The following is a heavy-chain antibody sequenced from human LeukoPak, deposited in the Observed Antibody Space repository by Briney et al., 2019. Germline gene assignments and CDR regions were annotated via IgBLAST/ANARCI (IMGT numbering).Heavy chain of an antibody. CDR1: GFSFSDFY. CDR2: ISSSSSYI. D-gene: IGHD3-10*01. CDR3: ARGGPVIFQLDH. V-gene: IGHV3-21*06. Sequence: TPGGSLRLSCAASGFSFSDFYMNWIRQAPGKGLEWVSSISSSSSYIFYADSVKGRFIISRDNSQTAVYLQMNSLRIEDTAVYYCARGGPVIFQLDHWGQGILVTVSS. J-gene: IGHJ4*02.